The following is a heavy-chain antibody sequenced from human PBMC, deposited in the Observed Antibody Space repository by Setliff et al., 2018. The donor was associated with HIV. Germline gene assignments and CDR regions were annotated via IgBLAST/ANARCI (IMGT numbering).Heavy chain of an antibody. CDR1: GGSFSGYY. Sequence: SETLSLTCTVYGGSFSGYYWSWIRQPPGKGLEWMGEINHSGITNDNLSLKSRVTISVDTSKNQFSLKLRSVTAADTAVYYCARVTITTVRGVGYFYYFYMDVWGKGTTVTVSS. CDR3: ARVTITTVRGVGYFYYFYMDV. V-gene: IGHV4-34*01. J-gene: IGHJ6*03. CDR2: INHSGIT. D-gene: IGHD3-10*01.